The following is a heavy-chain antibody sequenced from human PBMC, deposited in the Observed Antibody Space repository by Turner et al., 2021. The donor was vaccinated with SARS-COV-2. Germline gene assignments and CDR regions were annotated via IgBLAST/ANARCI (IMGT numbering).Heavy chain of an antibody. V-gene: IGHV3-23*01. CDR1: GFTFSTYV. D-gene: IGHD5-18*01. Sequence: EVQLLESGGGLVQPGGSLRLSCAASGFTFSTYVMAWVRQAPGKGLEWVSTISGSGSTTYYADSVKGRFTISRDNSKNTLYLQMDSLRAEDTAVFYCAQETGFSYASWGQGALVTVSS. CDR3: AQETGFSYAS. CDR2: ISGSGSTT. J-gene: IGHJ4*02.